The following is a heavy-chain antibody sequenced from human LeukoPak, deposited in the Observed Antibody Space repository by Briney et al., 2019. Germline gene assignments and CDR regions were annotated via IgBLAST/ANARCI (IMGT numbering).Heavy chain of an antibody. CDR2: IYHSGST. J-gene: IGHJ2*01. CDR1: GSSISSGYY. D-gene: IGHD3-10*01. V-gene: IGHV4-38-2*02. CDR3: ARDRGVWYFDL. Sequence: TASETLSLTCAVSGSSISSGYYWGWIRQPPGKGLEWIGSIYHSGSTYYNPSLKSRVTISVDTSKNQFSLKLSSVTAADTAVYYCARDRGVWYFDLWGRGTLVIVSS.